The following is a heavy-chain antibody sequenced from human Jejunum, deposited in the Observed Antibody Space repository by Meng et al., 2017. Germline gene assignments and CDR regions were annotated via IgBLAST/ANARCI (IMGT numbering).Heavy chain of an antibody. D-gene: IGHD3-10*02. J-gene: IGHJ4*02. Sequence: QAQRQPSVPGLVKASPTLSLTCASSGDSVSSNSVAWNWFRQSPSRGLEWLGRTYYRSKYYNDYALSVKSRITINPDTSKNQFSLQLNSVTPEDTAIYYCARDWGDVRGGFDFWGQGTLVTVSS. V-gene: IGHV6-1*01. CDR1: GDSVSSNSVA. CDR3: ARDWGDVRGGFDF. CDR2: TYYRSKYYN.